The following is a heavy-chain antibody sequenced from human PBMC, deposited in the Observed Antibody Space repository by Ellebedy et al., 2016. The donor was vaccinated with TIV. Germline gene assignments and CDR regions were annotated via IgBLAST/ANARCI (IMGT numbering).Heavy chain of an antibody. V-gene: IGHV3-7*01. J-gene: IGHJ6*02. CDR1: GFTFSSHW. CDR3: ARELSLRGMDV. Sequence: GESLKISCAASGFTFSSHWMSWVRQAPGKGLEWVANIKQDGSEKYYVDSVKGRFTISRDNAKNSLYLQMNSLRAEDTAVYYCARELSLRGMDVWGQGTTVTVSS. CDR2: IKQDGSEK.